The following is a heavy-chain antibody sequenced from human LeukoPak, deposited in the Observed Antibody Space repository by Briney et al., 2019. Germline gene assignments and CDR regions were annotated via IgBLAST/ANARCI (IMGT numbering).Heavy chain of an antibody. CDR3: AKERYSSSQYYYYGMDV. CDR1: GFTFSGSA. V-gene: IGHV3-30*18. CDR2: ISYDGSNK. J-gene: IGHJ6*02. Sequence: GGSLRLSCAASGFTFSGSAMSWVRQAPGKGLEWVAVISYDGSNKYYADSVKGRFTISRDNSKNTLYLQMNSLRAEDTAVYYCAKERYSSSQYYYYGMDVWGQGTTVTVSS. D-gene: IGHD6-13*01.